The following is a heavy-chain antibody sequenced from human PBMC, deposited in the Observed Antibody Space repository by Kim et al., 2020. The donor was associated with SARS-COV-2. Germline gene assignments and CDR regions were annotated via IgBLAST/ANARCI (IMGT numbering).Heavy chain of an antibody. CDR3: ARDQPTIVATTYYYYYGMDV. Sequence: ASVKVSCKASGYTFTSYGISWVRQAPGQGLEWMGWISAYNGNTNYAQKLQGRVTMTTDTSTSTAYMELRSLRSDDTAVYYCARDQPTIVATTYYYYYGMDVWGQGTTVTVSS. J-gene: IGHJ6*02. CDR1: GYTFTSYG. CDR2: ISAYNGNT. D-gene: IGHD5-12*01. V-gene: IGHV1-18*04.